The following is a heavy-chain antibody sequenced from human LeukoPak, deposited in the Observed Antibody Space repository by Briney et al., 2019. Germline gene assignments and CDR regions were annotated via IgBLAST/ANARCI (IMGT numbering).Heavy chain of an antibody. V-gene: IGHV3-74*01. CDR2: INSDGSST. CDR1: GFTFSSYW. Sequence: GGSLRLSCAASGFTFSSYWMHWVRQAPGKGLVWVSRINSDGSSTIYADSVKGRLTISRDNAKNTLYLQMNSLRAEDTAVYYCAREYCSSTSCYFDYWGQGTLVTVSS. CDR3: AREYCSSTSCYFDY. J-gene: IGHJ4*02. D-gene: IGHD2-2*01.